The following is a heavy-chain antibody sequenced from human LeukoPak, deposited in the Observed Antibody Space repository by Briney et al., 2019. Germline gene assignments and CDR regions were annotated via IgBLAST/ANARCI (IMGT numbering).Heavy chain of an antibody. D-gene: IGHD2-21*01. CDR2: MNPRGGST. CDR1: GYSFITYY. J-gene: IGHJ4*02. CDR3: ARAQGHTNFDY. V-gene: IGHV1-46*01. Sequence: ASVKVSCKASGYSFITYYMHWMRQAPGQGLEWMGTMNPRGGSTNYAQKFQDRVTMIRDPSTSTVYMELSSLRSEDTAVYYCARAQGHTNFDYWGQGTLVTVSS.